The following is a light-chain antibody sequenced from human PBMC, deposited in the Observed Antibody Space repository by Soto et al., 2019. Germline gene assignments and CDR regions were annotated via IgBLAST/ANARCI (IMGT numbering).Light chain of an antibody. Sequence: IVLPQSQATLSSFPGDRVTLSCRASQYINTRLAWYQHRPGQAPRLLIYQTSLRAAGIPARFSASGSGTDFTLTISSLQPEDFATYFCQQSYSRPRTFGQGTKVDI. V-gene: IGKV3-11*01. CDR3: QQSYSRPRT. J-gene: IGKJ1*01. CDR2: QTS. CDR1: QYINTR.